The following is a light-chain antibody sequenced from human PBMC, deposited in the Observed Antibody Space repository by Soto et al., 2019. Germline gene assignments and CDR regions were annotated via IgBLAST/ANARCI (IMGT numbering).Light chain of an antibody. V-gene: IGKV1-9*01. J-gene: IGKJ3*01. Sequence: IQLTQSPSSLSASVGDRVTITCRASQGINSYLAWYQQQPGKAPKLLIYAASNLQSGVPSRFSGSGSVTDFTLTISSLQPEDFATNYCQQLNSPFTFGPGTNVDLK. CDR2: AAS. CDR3: QQLNSPFT. CDR1: QGINSY.